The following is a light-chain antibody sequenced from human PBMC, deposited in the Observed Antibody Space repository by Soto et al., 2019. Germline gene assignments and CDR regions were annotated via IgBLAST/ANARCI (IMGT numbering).Light chain of an antibody. CDR1: QRVLSNY. V-gene: IGKV3-20*01. CDR3: QRHGNSPGFT. CDR2: GAS. Sequence: EIVLMQYPGSMSWSPGERVTLSCRASQRVLSNYLAGYQQKPGQAPSLLMHGASIRAAGVPDRFSGNGFGTDGTRTISRREPEYVAVYFCQRHGNSPGFTFGQGTKL. J-gene: IGKJ2*01.